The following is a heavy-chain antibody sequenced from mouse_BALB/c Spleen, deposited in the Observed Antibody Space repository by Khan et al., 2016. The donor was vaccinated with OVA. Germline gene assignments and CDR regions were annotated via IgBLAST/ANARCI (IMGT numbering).Heavy chain of an antibody. CDR2: INPSNGGT. D-gene: IGHD1-1*01. Sequence: QIQLVQSGAELVKPGASVKLSCKASGYTFTSFYMYWVKQRPGQGLEGVGEINPSNGGTNFNEKFKSKATLTVDKSSSTAYMQLSSLTSEDSAVYYGTRGGYGSPFAYWGQGTLVTVA. J-gene: IGHJ3*01. CDR3: TRGGYGSPFAY. V-gene: IGHV1S81*02. CDR1: GYTFTSFY.